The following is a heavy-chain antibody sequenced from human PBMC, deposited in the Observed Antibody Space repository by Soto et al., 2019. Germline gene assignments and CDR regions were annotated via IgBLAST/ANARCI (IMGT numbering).Heavy chain of an antibody. D-gene: IGHD3-22*01. CDR2: IYYSGNA. CDR3: ARQFYFGARAYYDRSFDC. CDR1: GGSISSSSYY. Sequence: SETLSLTCTVSGGSISSSSYYWGWIRQPPGKGLEWIGSIYYSGNAYYNPSLKRRVTISVDTAKNQFSLKLSSVTAADTAVYYCARQFYFGARAYYDRSFDCWGEGILITVSS. J-gene: IGHJ4*02. V-gene: IGHV4-39*01.